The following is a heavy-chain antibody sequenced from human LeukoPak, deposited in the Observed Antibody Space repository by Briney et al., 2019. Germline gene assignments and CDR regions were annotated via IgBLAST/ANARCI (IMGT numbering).Heavy chain of an antibody. D-gene: IGHD2-2*01. CDR1: GGSISGYH. V-gene: IGHV4-59*08. J-gene: IGHJ5*02. Sequence: SETLSLTCNVSGGSISGYHWSWIRQPPGKGLEWLGYIYYSGSSNYNPSLKSRVTMSADTSKNQFSLKLSSVTAADTAVYYCARLGSPVVPAAFNPWGQGTLVTVSS. CDR3: ARLGSPVVPAAFNP. CDR2: IYYSGSS.